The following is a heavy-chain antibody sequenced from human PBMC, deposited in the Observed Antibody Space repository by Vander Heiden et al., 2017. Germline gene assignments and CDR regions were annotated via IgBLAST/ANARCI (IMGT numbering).Heavy chain of an antibody. D-gene: IGHD2-2*02. CDR1: GFSFSSYA. CDR3: AREGTDCSSTSCYTGHFDY. Sequence: QVQLVESGGGVVQPGRSLRLSCAASGFSFSSYAMNWVRQAPGKGLEWVAVISYDGSNKYYADSVKGRFTISRDNSKNTLYLQMNSLRAEDTAVYYCAREGTDCSSTSCYTGHFDYWGQGTLVTVSS. V-gene: IGHV3-30*01. CDR2: ISYDGSNK. J-gene: IGHJ4*02.